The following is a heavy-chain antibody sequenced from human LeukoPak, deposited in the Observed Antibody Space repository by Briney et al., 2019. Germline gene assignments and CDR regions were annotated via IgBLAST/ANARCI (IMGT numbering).Heavy chain of an antibody. CDR3: ATTPAKRGWFDP. J-gene: IGHJ5*02. CDR2: IYYSGST. Sequence: SETLSLTCTVSGGSISSYYWSWIRQPPGKGLEWIGYIYYSGSTNYNPSLKSRVTISVDTSKNQFSLKLNSVTAADTAVYYCATTPAKRGWFDPWGQGTLVTVSS. V-gene: IGHV4-59*08. D-gene: IGHD4-23*01. CDR1: GGSISSYY.